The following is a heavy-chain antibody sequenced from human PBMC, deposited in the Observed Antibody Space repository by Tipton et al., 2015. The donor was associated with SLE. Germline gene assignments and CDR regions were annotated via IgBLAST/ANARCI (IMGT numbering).Heavy chain of an antibody. CDR3: ARAGYYDSSGYHYYYYYMDV. V-gene: IGHV3-48*04. D-gene: IGHD3-22*01. CDR1: GFTFSSYS. J-gene: IGHJ6*03. CDR2: ISSSGSTI. Sequence: SLRLSCAASGFTFSSYSMNWVRQAPGKGLEWVSYISSSGSTIYYADSVKGRFTISRDNAKNSLYLQMNSLRAEDTAVYYCARAGYYDSSGYHYYYYYMDVWGKGTTVTVSS.